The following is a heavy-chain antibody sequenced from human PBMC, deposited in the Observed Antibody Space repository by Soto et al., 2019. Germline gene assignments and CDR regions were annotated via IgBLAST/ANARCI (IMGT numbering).Heavy chain of an antibody. D-gene: IGHD3-10*01. Sequence: SETLSLTCTVSGGSISSGGYYWSWIRQHPGKGLEWIGYIYYSGSTYYNPSLKSRVTISVDTSKNQFSLKLSSVTAADTAVYYCARSYGSGSYHYYYGMDVWGQGTTVTVSS. CDR3: ARSYGSGSYHYYYGMDV. CDR2: IYYSGST. J-gene: IGHJ6*02. CDR1: GGSISSGGYY. V-gene: IGHV4-31*03.